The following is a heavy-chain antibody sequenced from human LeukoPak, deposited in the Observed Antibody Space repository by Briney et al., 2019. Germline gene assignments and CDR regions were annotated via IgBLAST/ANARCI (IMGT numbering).Heavy chain of an antibody. V-gene: IGHV4-34*01. D-gene: IGHD2-2*01. CDR3: ARDRRCSSTSCYLSGYFDY. CDR1: GGSFSGYY. CDR2: INHSGST. Sequence: PSETLSLTCAVYGGSFSGYYWSWIRQPPGKGLEWIGEINHSGSTNYNPSLKSRVTISVDTSKNQFSLKLSSVTAADTAVYYCARDRRCSSTSCYLSGYFDYWGQGTLVTVSS. J-gene: IGHJ4*02.